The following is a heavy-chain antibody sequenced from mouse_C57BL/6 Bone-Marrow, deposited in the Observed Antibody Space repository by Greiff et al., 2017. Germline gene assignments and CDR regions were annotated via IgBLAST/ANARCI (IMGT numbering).Heavy chain of an antibody. D-gene: IGHD2-3*01. Sequence: EVKVVESGAELVRPGASVKLSCTASGFNIKDDYIHWVKQRPEQGLEWIGWIDPEIGDTEYASKFQGKATITSDTSSNTAYLQLSSLTSEDTAVYYSSSFDGNYFDFWGQGTPLTVAS. J-gene: IGHJ2*01. V-gene: IGHV14-4*01. CDR1: GFNIKDDY. CDR2: IDPEIGDT. CDR3: SSFDGNYFDF.